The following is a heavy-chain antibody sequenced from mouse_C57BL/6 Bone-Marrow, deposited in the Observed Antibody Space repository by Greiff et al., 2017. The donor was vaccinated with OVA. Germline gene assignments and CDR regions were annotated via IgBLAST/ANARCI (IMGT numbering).Heavy chain of an antibody. CDR3: GGNYYGSTYGGYFDV. D-gene: IGHD1-1*01. CDR1: GYSFTDYN. J-gene: IGHJ1*03. CDR2: INPNYGTT. V-gene: IGHV1-39*01. Sequence: EVKLMESGPELVKPGASVKISCKASGYSFTDYNMNWVKQSNGKSLEWIGVINPNYGTTSYNQKFKGKATLTVDQSSSTAYMQLNSLTSEDSAVYYCGGNYYGSTYGGYFDVWGTGTTVTVSS.